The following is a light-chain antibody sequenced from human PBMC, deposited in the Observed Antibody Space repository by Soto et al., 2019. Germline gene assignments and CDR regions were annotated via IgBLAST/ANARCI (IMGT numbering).Light chain of an antibody. Sequence: QSALTQPASVSGSPGQSITISCTGTSSDVGCYNYVSWYQQHPGKAPKLMIYDVINRPSGVSNRFSGSKSGNTASLTISGLQAEDEADYYGSSYTSSSTLLYVFGTGTKLTVL. CDR2: DVI. CDR3: SSYTSSSTLLYV. CDR1: SSDVGCYNY. J-gene: IGLJ1*01. V-gene: IGLV2-14*01.